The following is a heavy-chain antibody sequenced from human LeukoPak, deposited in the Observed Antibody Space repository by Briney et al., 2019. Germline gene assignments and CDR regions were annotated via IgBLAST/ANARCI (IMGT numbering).Heavy chain of an antibody. J-gene: IGHJ5*02. Sequence: GESLQISCKGSGYSFTNYWIGWVRQMPGKGLEWMGIIHPGDSDTRYSPSFQGQVTFSADKSISTAYLQWSSLKASDSAIYYCARLGHIVVVPAASSWLDPWGQGTLVTVSS. CDR3: ARLGHIVVVPAASSWLDP. CDR2: IHPGDSDT. D-gene: IGHD2-2*01. V-gene: IGHV5-51*01. CDR1: GYSFTNYW.